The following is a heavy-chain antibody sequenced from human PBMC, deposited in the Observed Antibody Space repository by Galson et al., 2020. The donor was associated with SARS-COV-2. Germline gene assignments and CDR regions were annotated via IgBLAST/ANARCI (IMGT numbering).Heavy chain of an antibody. CDR2: INHRGIT. Sequence: SETLSLTCAVYGGSFKNYYCTWIRHSPGKGLQWIGEINHRGITNYDPSLQGRVAMSVDTSKNQFSLRLSSVTAADTAVYYCVRGAEERRIIVVVPYCYTYMDVWGGGTAVTVSS. CDR3: VRGAEERRIIVVVPYCYTYMDV. J-gene: IGHJ6*03. CDR1: GGSFKNYY. D-gene: IGHD2-2*01. V-gene: IGHV4-34*01.